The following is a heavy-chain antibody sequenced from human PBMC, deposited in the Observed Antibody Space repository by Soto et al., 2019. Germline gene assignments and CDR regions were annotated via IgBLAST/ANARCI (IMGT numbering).Heavy chain of an antibody. CDR2: TYYRSKWFN. D-gene: IGHD3-3*02. Sequence: SQPLSLTCAISGDSVSNNSAAWNWIRQSPSRGLEWLGRTYYRSKWFNNYALSVKGRITINPDTSKNQFSLQLNSVTPEDTAVYYCAREGRLAASIFHNWFDPWGQGTLVTVSS. CDR3: AREGRLAASIFHNWFDP. V-gene: IGHV6-1*01. J-gene: IGHJ5*02. CDR1: GDSVSNNSAA.